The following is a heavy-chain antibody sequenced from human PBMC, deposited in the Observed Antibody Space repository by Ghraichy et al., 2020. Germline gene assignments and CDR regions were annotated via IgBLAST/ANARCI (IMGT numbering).Heavy chain of an antibody. CDR3: ARLWIQLWYQFDY. J-gene: IGHJ4*02. D-gene: IGHD5-18*01. Sequence: SETLSLTCTVSGGSISSSSYYWGWIRQPPGKGLEWIGSIYYSGSTYYNPSLKSRVTISVDTSKNQFSLKLSSVTAADTAVYYCARLWIQLWYQFDYWGQGTLVTVSS. CDR2: IYYSGST. V-gene: IGHV4-39*01. CDR1: GGSISSSSYY.